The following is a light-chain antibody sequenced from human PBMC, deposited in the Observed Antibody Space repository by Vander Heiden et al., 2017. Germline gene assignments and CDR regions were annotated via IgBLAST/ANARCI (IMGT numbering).Light chain of an antibody. V-gene: IGKV3-15*01. J-gene: IGKJ5*01. CDR1: QSVSSN. Sequence: EIVMTHSPATLSVSPGERAPLSCRASQSVSSNLAWYQQKPGQAPRLLIYGASTRATGIPARFSGSGSGTEFTLTISSRQSEDFAVYYCQQYNNWPPITFGQGTQLEIK. CDR3: QQYNNWPPIT. CDR2: GAS.